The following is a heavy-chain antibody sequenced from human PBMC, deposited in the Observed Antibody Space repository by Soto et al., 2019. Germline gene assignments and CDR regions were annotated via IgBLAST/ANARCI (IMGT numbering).Heavy chain of an antibody. Sequence: VSVKVSCNALGYTFTSYAMHWVRQAPCQRLEWMGWINAGNGNAKYSQKFQGRVTITRDTSASTSYMELSSLRSEDTAVYYCARDHYDFWSGYYLVYCGQGTLVTVSS. D-gene: IGHD3-3*01. J-gene: IGHJ4*02. CDR2: INAGNGNA. V-gene: IGHV1-3*01. CDR3: ARDHYDFWSGYYLVY. CDR1: GYTFTSYA.